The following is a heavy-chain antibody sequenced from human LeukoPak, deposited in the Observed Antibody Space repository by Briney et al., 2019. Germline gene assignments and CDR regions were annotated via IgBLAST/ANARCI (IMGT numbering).Heavy chain of an antibody. J-gene: IGHJ4*02. CDR3: ATLSIEELDPFDY. CDR1: GYTFTGYY. V-gene: IGHV1-18*04. Sequence: ASVKVSCKASGYTFTGYYMHWVRQAPGQGLEWMGWISAYNGDTNYAQKLQGRVIMTEDTSTDTAYMELSSLRSEDTAVYYCATLSIEELDPFDYWGQGTLVTASS. CDR2: ISAYNGDT. D-gene: IGHD2/OR15-2a*01.